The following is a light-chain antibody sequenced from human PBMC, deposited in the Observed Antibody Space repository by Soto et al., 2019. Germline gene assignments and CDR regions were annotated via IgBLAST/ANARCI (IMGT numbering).Light chain of an antibody. J-gene: IGKJ5*01. CDR2: LAS. CDR3: VQLQG. Sequence: DIVLTQSPLSLPVTPGEPASISCRSSQSLLHGDGHNRLDWYLQKPGQSPKLLIYLASNRAPGVPDRFSGSGSGTDFTLTITRVEPEDVGVYYCVQLQGFGQGTRLDLK. CDR1: QSLLHGDGHNR. V-gene: IGKV2-28*01.